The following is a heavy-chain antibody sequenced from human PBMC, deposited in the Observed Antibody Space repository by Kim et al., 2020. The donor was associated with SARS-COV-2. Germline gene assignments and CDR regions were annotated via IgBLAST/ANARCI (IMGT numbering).Heavy chain of an antibody. D-gene: IGHD2-21*02. CDR3: AKMTLAN. J-gene: IGHJ4*02. V-gene: IGHV3-23*01. Sequence: GGSLTLSCEASGFNMSDYVMTWVRQAPGKGLEWVSTISESGRTIFYADSVKGRFTISRDNSKNMLYLQVDHLRVEDTAVYYCAKMTLANWGQGTLVTVSS. CDR2: ISESGRTI. CDR1: GFNMSDYV.